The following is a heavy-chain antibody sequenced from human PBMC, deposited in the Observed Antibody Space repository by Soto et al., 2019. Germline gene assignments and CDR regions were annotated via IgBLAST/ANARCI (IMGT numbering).Heavy chain of an antibody. CDR2: IYPGDSTA. V-gene: IGHV5-51*01. CDR1: GYNFPTYW. Sequence: DVQLVQSGTEVKKPGESLKISCQSSGYNFPTYWIAWLRQMPGKGLEWVGVIYPGDSTATYSPSFQGQVTISVDKSTNTAFLQWSGLKASDTAMYFCARRTTPMAFDLWGQGTLVTVSS. J-gene: IGHJ4*02. D-gene: IGHD5-18*01. CDR3: ARRTTPMAFDL.